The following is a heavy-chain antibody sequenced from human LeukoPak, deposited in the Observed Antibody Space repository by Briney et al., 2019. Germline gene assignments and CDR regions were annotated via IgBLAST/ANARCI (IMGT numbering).Heavy chain of an antibody. J-gene: IGHJ4*02. D-gene: IGHD5-12*01. Sequence: ASVKVSCKVSGYTLTEFSMHWVRQASGKGLEWMGGFDPEDGETIYAQKFQGRVTMTEGTSTDTAHLELSSLRPEDTAVYYCASSVDLVANYYFDHWGQGTLVTVSS. V-gene: IGHV1-24*01. CDR3: ASSVDLVANYYFDH. CDR2: FDPEDGET. CDR1: GYTLTEFS.